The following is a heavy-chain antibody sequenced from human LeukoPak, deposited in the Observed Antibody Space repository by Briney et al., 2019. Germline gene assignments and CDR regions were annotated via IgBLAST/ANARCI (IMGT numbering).Heavy chain of an antibody. Sequence: PGGSLRLSCEAPGFTFSTYSMNWVRQAPGKGLVWVSRIHSDGSSTRYAASVKGRFTISRDNAQNTLDLQMNSLRAEDTAVYYCARERHFGDYGGFDIWGQGTMVTVSS. CDR3: ARERHFGDYGGFDI. D-gene: IGHD4/OR15-4a*01. CDR1: GFTFSTYS. CDR2: IHSDGSST. J-gene: IGHJ3*02. V-gene: IGHV3-74*01.